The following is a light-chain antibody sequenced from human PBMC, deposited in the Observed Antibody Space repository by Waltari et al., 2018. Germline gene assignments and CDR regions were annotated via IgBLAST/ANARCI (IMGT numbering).Light chain of an antibody. V-gene: IGKV3-11*01. Sequence: EIVLTQSPATLSLSPGERATLSCRASQRVSSSLAWYQQTPGQAPRLLIYDGSNRATGIPARFSGSRSGTDFTLTISSLEPEDFTVYYCQLRTNLMFTFGQGSKLEI. CDR3: QLRTNLMFT. CDR2: DGS. CDR1: QRVSSS. J-gene: IGKJ2*01.